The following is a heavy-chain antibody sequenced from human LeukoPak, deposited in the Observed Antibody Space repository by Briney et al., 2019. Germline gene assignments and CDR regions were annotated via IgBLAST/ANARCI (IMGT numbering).Heavy chain of an antibody. CDR2: ISYDGSNK. D-gene: IGHD5-18*01. CDR1: GFTFSSYA. CDR3: AKVVDTAMVSSPFDY. J-gene: IGHJ4*02. Sequence: PGRSLRLSCAASGFTFSSYAMHWVRQAPGKGLEWVAVISYDGSNKYYADSVKGRFSISRDNSKNTLYLQMNSLRAEDTAVYYCAKVVDTAMVSSPFDYWGQGTLVTVSS. V-gene: IGHV3-30-3*01.